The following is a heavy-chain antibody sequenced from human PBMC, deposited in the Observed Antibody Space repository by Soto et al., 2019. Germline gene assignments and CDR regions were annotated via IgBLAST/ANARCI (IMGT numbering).Heavy chain of an antibody. Sequence: GGSLRLSCAASGFTFSSYAMHWVRQAPGKGLEWVAVISYDGSNKYYADSVKGRFTISRDNSKNTLYLQMNSLRAEDTAVYYCARDRRSYYDSSGHRALGYYFDYWGQGTLVTVSS. CDR1: GFTFSSYA. J-gene: IGHJ4*02. CDR2: ISYDGSNK. CDR3: ARDRRSYYDSSGHRALGYYFDY. V-gene: IGHV3-30-3*01. D-gene: IGHD3-22*01.